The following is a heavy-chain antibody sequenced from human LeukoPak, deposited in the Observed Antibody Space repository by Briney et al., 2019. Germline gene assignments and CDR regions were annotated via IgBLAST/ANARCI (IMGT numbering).Heavy chain of an antibody. CDR2: ISYDGSNK. J-gene: IGHJ4*02. Sequence: GGSLRLSCAASGFTFSSYAMHWVRQAPGKGLEWVAVISYDGSNKYYADSLKGRFTISRDNSKNTLYLQMNSLRAEDKAVYYCELDRGYSGYDGCDYWGQGTLVTVSS. V-gene: IGHV3-30*04. CDR3: ELDRGYSGYDGCDY. CDR1: GFTFSSYA. D-gene: IGHD5-12*01.